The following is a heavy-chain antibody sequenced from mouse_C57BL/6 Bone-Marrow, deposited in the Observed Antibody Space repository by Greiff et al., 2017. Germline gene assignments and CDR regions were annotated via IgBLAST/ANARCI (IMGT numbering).Heavy chain of an antibody. V-gene: IGHV1-7*01. CDR1: GYTFTSYW. Sequence: QVQLQQSGAELAKLGASVTLSCKASGYTFTSYWMHWVKQRPGQGLEWIGYINPSSGYTKYNQKFKDKDTLTADKSSSTAYMQLSSLTYEDSAVYYFAKGSTNFDYWGQDTTLTVST. CDR3: AKGSTNFDY. J-gene: IGHJ2*01. CDR2: INPSSGYT. D-gene: IGHD1-1*01.